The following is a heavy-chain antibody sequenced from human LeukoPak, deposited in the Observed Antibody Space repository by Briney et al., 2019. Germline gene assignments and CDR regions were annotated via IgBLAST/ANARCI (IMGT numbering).Heavy chain of an antibody. Sequence: ASVKVSYKASGYTFTSYDINWVRQATGQGLEWMGWMNPNSGNTGYAQKFQGRVTMTRNTSISTAYMELSSLRSEDTAVYYCARGSMDIVLMVFWGQGTLVTVSS. CDR2: MNPNSGNT. D-gene: IGHD2-8*01. V-gene: IGHV1-8*01. CDR3: ARGSMDIVLMVF. J-gene: IGHJ4*02. CDR1: GYTFTSYD.